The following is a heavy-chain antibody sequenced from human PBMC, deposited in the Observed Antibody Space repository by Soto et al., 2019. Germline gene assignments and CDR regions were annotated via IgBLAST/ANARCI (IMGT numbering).Heavy chain of an antibody. V-gene: IGHV3-11*01. D-gene: IGHD2-2*01. CDR3: ASYCSSTSCSAFMDV. CDR1: GFTFSDYH. CDR2: ISSSGSTI. J-gene: IGHJ6*03. Sequence: GGSLRLSCAASGFTFSDYHMSWIRQAPGKGPEWVSYISSSGSTIYYADSVKGRFTISRDNAKNSLYLQMNSLRAEDTAVYYCASYCSSTSCSAFMDVWGKGTTVTVSS.